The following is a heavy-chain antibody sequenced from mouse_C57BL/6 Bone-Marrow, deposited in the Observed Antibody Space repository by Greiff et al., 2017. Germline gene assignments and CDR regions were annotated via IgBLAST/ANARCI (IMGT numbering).Heavy chain of an antibody. CDR3: AKKIYEDYYAMDY. CDR2: IWRGGST. D-gene: IGHD1-1*01. J-gene: IGHJ4*01. Sequence: QVQLQQSGPGLVQPSQSLSITCTVSGFSLTSYGVHWVRQSPGKGLEWLGVIWRGGSTDSNAAFMSRLSITKDNSKSQVFFKMNSLQADDTAIYYCAKKIYEDYYAMDYWGQGTSVTVSS. V-gene: IGHV2-5*01. CDR1: GFSLTSYG.